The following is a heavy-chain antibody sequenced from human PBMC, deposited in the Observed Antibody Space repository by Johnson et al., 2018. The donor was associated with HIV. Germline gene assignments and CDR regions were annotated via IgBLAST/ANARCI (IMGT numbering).Heavy chain of an antibody. CDR3: ARELPSYDILTGPGAFDI. V-gene: IGHV3-66*03. CDR2: IYSGGST. CDR1: GFTVSSNY. D-gene: IGHD3-9*01. J-gene: IGHJ3*02. Sequence: VQLVESGGGLIQPGGSLRLSCAASGFTVSSNYMIWVRQAPGKGLEWVSVIYSGGSTYYADSVKGRFTISRDNSKNTLYLQMNSLRAEDTAVYYCARELPSYDILTGPGAFDIWGQGTMVTVSS.